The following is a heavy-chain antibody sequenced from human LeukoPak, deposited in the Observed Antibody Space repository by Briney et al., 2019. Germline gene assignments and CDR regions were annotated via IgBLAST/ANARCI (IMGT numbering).Heavy chain of an antibody. J-gene: IGHJ4*02. CDR3: AKDSFPYGGNSPINYFDY. D-gene: IGHD4-23*01. V-gene: IGHV3-23*01. Sequence: PGGSLRLSCAASGFTFSSYAMSWVRQAPGKGLEWVSAISGSGGSTYYADSVKGRFTISRDNSKNTLYLQMNSLRAEDTAVYYCAKDSFPYGGNSPINYFDYWGQGTLVTVSS. CDR2: ISGSGGST. CDR1: GFTFSSYA.